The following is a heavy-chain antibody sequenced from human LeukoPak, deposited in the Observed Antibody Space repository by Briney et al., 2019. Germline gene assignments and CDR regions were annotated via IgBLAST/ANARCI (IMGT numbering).Heavy chain of an antibody. CDR2: IRGGADDT. D-gene: IGHD5-12*01. V-gene: IGHV3-23*01. Sequence: GGSLRLSCAASGFTFSSYSMNWVRQAPGKGLEWVSVIRGGADDTSYADSVKGRFTISRDNSKNTLFLQMDGLRVEDTAVYYCATSGFSGYDHPSWGQGTLVTVSS. J-gene: IGHJ5*02. CDR1: GFTFSSYS. CDR3: ATSGFSGYDHPS.